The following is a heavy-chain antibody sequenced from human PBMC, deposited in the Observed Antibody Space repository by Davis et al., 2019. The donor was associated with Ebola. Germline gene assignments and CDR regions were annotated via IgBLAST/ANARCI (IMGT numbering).Heavy chain of an antibody. CDR2: MNPNSGNT. J-gene: IGHJ5*02. D-gene: IGHD3-22*01. V-gene: IGHV1-8*01. CDR3: ARGLVTTTRNWFDP. CDR1: GYTFTSYD. Sequence: ASVKVSCKASGYTFTSYDINWVRQATGQGLEWMGWMNPNSGNTGYAQKFQGRVTMTRNTSISTAYMELSSLRSEDTAVYYCARGLVTTTRNWFDPWGQGTLVTVSS.